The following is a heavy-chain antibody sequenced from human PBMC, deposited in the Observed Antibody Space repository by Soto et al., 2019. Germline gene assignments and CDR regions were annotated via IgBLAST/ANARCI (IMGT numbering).Heavy chain of an antibody. J-gene: IGHJ2*01. D-gene: IGHD1-26*01. Sequence: EVQLVESGGGLVQPGGSLRLSCAASGFGVSSSYMGWIRQAPGKGLEWVSSIYTGVTTYYAESVRGRFTTSTDSSRDTLYLQMNSLRVDVTAMYYCARHVGSYWYFDLWGRGTLVTVSS. CDR2: IYTGVTT. CDR3: ARHVGSYWYFDL. V-gene: IGHV3-66*04. CDR1: GFGVSSSY.